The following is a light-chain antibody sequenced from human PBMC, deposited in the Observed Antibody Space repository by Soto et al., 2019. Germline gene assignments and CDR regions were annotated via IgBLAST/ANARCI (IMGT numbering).Light chain of an antibody. J-gene: IGLJ1*01. CDR1: SSDVGGYNY. V-gene: IGLV2-14*03. CDR2: DVS. CDR3: SSYTGSNTQV. Sequence: QSVLTQPASVSGSPGQSITISCTGTSSDVGGYNYVSWYQQHPGKAPKLMIYDVSNRPSGVSNRFSGSKSGNTASLTISGLQAEDEADYYCSSYTGSNTQVFGTGTKVTVL.